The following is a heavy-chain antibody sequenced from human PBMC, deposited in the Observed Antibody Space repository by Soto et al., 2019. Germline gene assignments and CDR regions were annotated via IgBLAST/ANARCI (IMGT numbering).Heavy chain of an antibody. D-gene: IGHD5-12*01. CDR2: IFSSGST. Sequence: SETLSLTCTVSGGSINTFYWSWVRQPAGKGLEWIGRIFSSGSTSFNPSLESRVAMSVDTSKNHFSLNLSSVTAADMAVYYCAREGSYSAYNFSHGIQLWSFDFWGQGALVTVSS. V-gene: IGHV4-4*07. CDR3: AREGSYSAYNFSHGIQLWSFDF. CDR1: GGSINTFY. J-gene: IGHJ4*02.